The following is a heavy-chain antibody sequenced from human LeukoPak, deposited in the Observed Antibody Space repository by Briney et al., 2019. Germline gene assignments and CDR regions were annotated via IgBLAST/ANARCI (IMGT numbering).Heavy chain of an antibody. V-gene: IGHV3-30-3*01. CDR2: ISYDGSNK. Sequence: GGSLRPSCAASGFTFSSYAMHWVRQAPGKGLEWVAVISYDGSNKYYADSVKGRFTISRDNSKNTLYLQMNSLRAEDTAVYYCARADYDSSGYVDYWGQGTLVTVSS. J-gene: IGHJ4*02. CDR3: ARADYDSSGYVDY. CDR1: GFTFSSYA. D-gene: IGHD3-22*01.